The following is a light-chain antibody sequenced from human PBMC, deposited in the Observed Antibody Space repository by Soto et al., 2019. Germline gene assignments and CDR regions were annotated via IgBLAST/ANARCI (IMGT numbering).Light chain of an antibody. V-gene: IGLV2-11*01. J-gene: IGLJ1*01. CDR2: GVS. CDR1: SSDVGGYKY. CDR3: CSYAGRSSSSYV. Sequence: QSVLTQPRSVSGSPGQSVTISCTGTSSDVGGYKYVSWYQQKPGKAPKLIIYGVSRWPSGVPNRFSGSKSGNRASLTISGLQADDEADYYCCSYAGRSSSSYVFGTGTKVTVL.